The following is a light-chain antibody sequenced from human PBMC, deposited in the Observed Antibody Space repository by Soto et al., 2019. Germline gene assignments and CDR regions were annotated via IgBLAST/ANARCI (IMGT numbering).Light chain of an antibody. Sequence: TQSPATLSASVGDRVTITCPASQSISSYVNWYQQKPGKAPKLLIYAASSLQSGVPSRFSGSGSGTDCTLTISSLQPEDVSTYYCQQSYSTPFTFCQGTRLEI. CDR3: QQSYSTPFT. V-gene: IGKV1-39*01. CDR1: QSISSY. J-gene: IGKJ5*01. CDR2: AAS.